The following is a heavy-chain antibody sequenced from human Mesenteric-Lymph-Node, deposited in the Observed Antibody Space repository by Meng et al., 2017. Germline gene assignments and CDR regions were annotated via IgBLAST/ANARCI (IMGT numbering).Heavy chain of an antibody. J-gene: IGHJ6*02. Sequence: SETLSLTCTVSGGSIRSYYWSWIRQPAGKGLEWIGRIYTSGSTNYKPSLKSRVTMSVDTSKNQFSLKLSSVTAADTAVYYCARDDDLTMGREKYYGMDVWGQGTTVTVSS. CDR2: IYTSGST. D-gene: IGHD3-10*01. CDR1: GGSIRSYY. CDR3: ARDDDLTMGREKYYGMDV. V-gene: IGHV4-4*07.